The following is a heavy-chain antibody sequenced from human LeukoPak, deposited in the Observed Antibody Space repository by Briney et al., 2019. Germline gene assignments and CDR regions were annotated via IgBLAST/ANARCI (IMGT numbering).Heavy chain of an antibody. CDR3: AREEEWELPDY. Sequence: GGSLRLSCAASGFTFSSYAMSWVRQAPGKGLEWVSAISGSGGSTYYADSVKGRFTISRDNSKNTLYLQMNNLGTDDTAVYYCAREEEWELPDYWGQGTLVIVSS. CDR2: ISGSGGST. J-gene: IGHJ4*02. D-gene: IGHD1-26*01. V-gene: IGHV3-23*01. CDR1: GFTFSSYA.